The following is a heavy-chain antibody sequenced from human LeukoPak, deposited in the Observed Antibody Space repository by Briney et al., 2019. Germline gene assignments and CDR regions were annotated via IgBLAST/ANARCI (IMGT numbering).Heavy chain of an antibody. CDR2: INPNSGGT. Sequence: GASVKVSCKASGGTFSSYAISWVRQAPGQGLEWMGWINPNSGGTNYAQKFQGWVTMTRDTSISTAYMELSRLRSDDTAVYYCAREFHSGYDYWGQGTLVTVSS. V-gene: IGHV1-2*04. CDR1: GGTFSSYA. D-gene: IGHD5-12*01. J-gene: IGHJ4*02. CDR3: AREFHSGYDY.